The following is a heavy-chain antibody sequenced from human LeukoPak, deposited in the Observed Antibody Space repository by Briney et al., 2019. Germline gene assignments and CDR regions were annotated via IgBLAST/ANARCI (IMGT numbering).Heavy chain of an antibody. D-gene: IGHD3-10*01. J-gene: IGHJ4*02. CDR2: IYTSGST. Sequence: PSETLSLTCTVSGGSISSGDYYWSWIRQPPGKGLEWIGRIYTSGSTNYNPSLKSRVTISVDTSKNQFSLKLSSVTAADTAVYYCARDGGIGSGSYSSDWGQGTLVTVSS. V-gene: IGHV4-61*02. CDR1: GGSISSGDYY. CDR3: ARDGGIGSGSYSSD.